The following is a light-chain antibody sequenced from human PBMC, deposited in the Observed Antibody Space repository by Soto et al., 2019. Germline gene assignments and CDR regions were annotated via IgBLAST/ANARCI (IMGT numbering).Light chain of an antibody. CDR1: QSVGRDY. V-gene: IGKV3-20*01. CDR2: HAS. Sequence: EIVLTQSPGTLSLSPGERATLSCRASQSVGRDYLAWYQQKPGQAPRLLIYHASSRATAIPDRFSGSGSGTDFTLTISRLEPEDFAEFYCQQYASSPLTFGGGTKVEIK. CDR3: QQYASSPLT. J-gene: IGKJ4*01.